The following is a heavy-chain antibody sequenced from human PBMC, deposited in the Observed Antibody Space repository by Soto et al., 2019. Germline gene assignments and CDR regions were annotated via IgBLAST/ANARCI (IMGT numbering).Heavy chain of an antibody. CDR2: IWYDGSNK. J-gene: IGHJ5*02. D-gene: IGHD6-13*01. V-gene: IGHV3-33*01. Sequence: GGSLRLSCAASGFTFSSYGMHWVRQAPGKGLEWVAVIWYDGSNKYYADSVKGRFTISRDNSKNTLYLQMNSLRAEDTAVYYCAREGLLAAAGTHRGPNWFDPWGQGTLVTVSS. CDR3: AREGLLAAAGTHRGPNWFDP. CDR1: GFTFSSYG.